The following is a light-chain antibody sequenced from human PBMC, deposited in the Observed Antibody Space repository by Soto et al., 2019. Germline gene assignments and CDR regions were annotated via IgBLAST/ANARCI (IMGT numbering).Light chain of an antibody. Sequence: DIVMTQSPDFLAVSLGERATINCKSSQSLLNNKNYLAWYQQKPGQPPKLLIYWASTRESGVPDRFSGSGSGTDFILTISSLQAEDVALYFCQQYYRIPITFGQGTRLEI. V-gene: IGKV4-1*01. CDR1: QSLLNNKNY. CDR2: WAS. J-gene: IGKJ5*01. CDR3: QQYYRIPIT.